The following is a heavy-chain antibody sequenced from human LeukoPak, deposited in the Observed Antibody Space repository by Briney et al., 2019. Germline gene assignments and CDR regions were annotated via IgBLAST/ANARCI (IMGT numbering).Heavy chain of an antibody. CDR1: GYTFTSYD. CDR3: ARDLAYCGGDCYDDY. Sequence: ASVNVSCKASGYTFTSYDINWVRQATGQGLEWMGWMNPNSGNTGYAQKFQGRVTMTRNTSISTAYMELSSLRSEDTAVYYCARDLAYCGGDCYDDYWGQGTLVTVSS. V-gene: IGHV1-8*01. CDR2: MNPNSGNT. J-gene: IGHJ4*02. D-gene: IGHD2-21*02.